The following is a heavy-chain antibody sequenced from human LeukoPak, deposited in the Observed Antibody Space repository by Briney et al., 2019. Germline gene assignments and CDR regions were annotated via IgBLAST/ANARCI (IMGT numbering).Heavy chain of an antibody. V-gene: IGHV3-21*01. J-gene: IGHJ4*02. CDR2: ISSSSSSYI. CDR1: GFTFSSYS. D-gene: IGHD2-15*01. CDR3: ARDLFGEDIVVVVSAY. Sequence: GGSLRLSCAASGFTFSSYSMNWVRQAPGKGLEWVSSISSSSSSYIYYADSVKGRFTISRDNAKNSLYLQMNSLRAEDTAVYYCARDLFGEDIVVVVSAYWGQGTLVTVSS.